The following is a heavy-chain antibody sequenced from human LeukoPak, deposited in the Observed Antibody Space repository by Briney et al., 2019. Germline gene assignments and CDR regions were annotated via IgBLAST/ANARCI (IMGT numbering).Heavy chain of an antibody. CDR2: ISWDGGST. Sequence: GGSLRLSCAASGFTFDDYAMRWVRQAPGKGLEWVSLISWDGGSTYYADSVKGRFTISRDNSKNSLYLQMNSLRAEDTALYYCAKDMENSSGWFPAGGMDVWGQGTTVTVSS. CDR1: GFTFDDYA. CDR3: AKDMENSSGWFPAGGMDV. V-gene: IGHV3-43D*03. J-gene: IGHJ6*02. D-gene: IGHD6-19*01.